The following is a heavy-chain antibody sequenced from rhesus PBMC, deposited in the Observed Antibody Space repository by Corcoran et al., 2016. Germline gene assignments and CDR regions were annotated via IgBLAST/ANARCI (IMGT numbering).Heavy chain of an antibody. J-gene: IGHJ3*01. CDR1: GGSISDSYR. CDR3: ARESWAFDF. V-gene: IGHV4S10*01. Sequence: QVQLQESGPGVVKPSETLSLTCAVSGGSISDSYRWRWIRQPPGMGLECIGYIYGSSKSTKYNPSLKSRVTISKDTSKNQFSLKLSSVTAADTAVYYCARESWAFDFWGQGLRVTVSS. CDR2: IYGSSKST.